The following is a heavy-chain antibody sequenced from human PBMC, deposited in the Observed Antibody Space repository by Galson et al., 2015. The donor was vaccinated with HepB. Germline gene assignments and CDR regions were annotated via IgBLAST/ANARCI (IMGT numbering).Heavy chain of an antibody. D-gene: IGHD5-12*01. CDR1: GFTVSSNY. CDR3: ARGLYSGYYRTPD. V-gene: IGHV3-66*01. J-gene: IGHJ4*02. Sequence: SLRLSCAASGFTVSSNYMSWVRQAPGKGLEWVSVIYSGGSTYYADSVKGRFTISRDNSKNTLYLQMNSLRAEDTAVYYCARGLYSGYYRTPDWGQGTLVTVSS. CDR2: IYSGGST.